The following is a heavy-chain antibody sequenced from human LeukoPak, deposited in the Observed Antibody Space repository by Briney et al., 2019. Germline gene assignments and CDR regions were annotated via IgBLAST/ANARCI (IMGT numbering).Heavy chain of an antibody. CDR2: GSSNGGST. CDR1: GVTFSSYA. CDR3: ARAAGYSSYYYFDY. J-gene: IGHJ4*02. V-gene: IGHV3-64*01. Sequence: GGSLRLSCAASGVTFSSYAMHWIRQAPGKGLEYVSAGSSNGGSTYYANSVKGRFTISRDNSKKTMYLQMGSLRAEDMAVYYCARAAGYSSYYYFDYWGQGTLVTVSS. D-gene: IGHD6-13*01.